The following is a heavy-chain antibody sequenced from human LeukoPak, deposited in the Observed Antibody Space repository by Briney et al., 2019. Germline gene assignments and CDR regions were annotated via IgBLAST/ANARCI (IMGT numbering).Heavy chain of an antibody. CDR1: GFTFSTYA. CDR2: IGDSGASI. V-gene: IGHV3-23*01. CDR3: AKDQAVAGTLTVDP. D-gene: IGHD6-19*01. J-gene: IGHJ5*02. Sequence: GGSLRLSCAATGFTFSTYAMSWVRQAPGKGLEWVSAIGDSGASIYYADSVKGRFTVSRDNFRNTLYLQMNSLRAEDTAVYYCAKDQAVAGTLTVDPWGQGTLVTVSS.